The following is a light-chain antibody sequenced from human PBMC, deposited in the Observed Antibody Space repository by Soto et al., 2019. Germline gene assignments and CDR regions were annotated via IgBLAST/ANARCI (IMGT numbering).Light chain of an antibody. CDR3: SSYTSSSTPGWV. CDR2: DVS. J-gene: IGLJ3*02. CDR1: SSDVGGYNY. V-gene: IGLV2-14*01. Sequence: QSALTQPASVSGSPGQSITISCTGTSSDVGGYNYVSWYQQHPGKAPKLMIYDVSNRPSGVSNRFSGSKSGNTASLTISGLQAEDEVDYYCSSYTSSSTPGWVFGGGTKVTVL.